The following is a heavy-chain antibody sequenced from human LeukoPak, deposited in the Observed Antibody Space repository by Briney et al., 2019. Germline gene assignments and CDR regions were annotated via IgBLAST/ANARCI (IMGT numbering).Heavy chain of an antibody. Sequence: SETLPLTCTVSGGSISSSSYYWGWIRQPPGKGLEWIGSIYYSGSTYYNPCLKSRVTISVDTSKNQFSLKLSSVTAADTAVYYCARRRTGYSSGWPSYYFDYWGQGTLVTVS. D-gene: IGHD6-19*01. CDR1: GGSISSSSYY. CDR2: IYYSGST. CDR3: ARRRTGYSSGWPSYYFDY. V-gene: IGHV4-39*01. J-gene: IGHJ4*02.